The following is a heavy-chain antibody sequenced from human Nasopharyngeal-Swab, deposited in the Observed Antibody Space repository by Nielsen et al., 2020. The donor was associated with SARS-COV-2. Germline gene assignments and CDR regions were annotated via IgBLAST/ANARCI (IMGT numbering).Heavy chain of an antibody. D-gene: IGHD6-13*01. Sequence: GSLRLSCTVSGGSISSSSYYWGWIRQPPGKGLEWVGSIYYSGSTYYNPSLKSRVTISVDTSKNQFSLKLSSVTAADTAVYYCVGSSWYGDYYYYYGMDVWGQGTTVTVSS. CDR1: GGSISSSSYY. CDR2: IYYSGST. V-gene: IGHV4-39*07. CDR3: VGSSWYGDYYYYYGMDV. J-gene: IGHJ6*02.